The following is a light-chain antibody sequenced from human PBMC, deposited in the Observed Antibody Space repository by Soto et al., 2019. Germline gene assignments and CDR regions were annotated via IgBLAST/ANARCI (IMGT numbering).Light chain of an antibody. CDR3: CSYAGSYTK. CDR1: SSDVGGYNY. Sequence: SALTQPRSVSGSPGQSVTISCTGTSSDVGGYNYVSWYQQHPGKAPKLMIYDVSKRPSGVPDRFSGSKSGNTASLTISGLQAEDEADYYCCSYAGSYTKFGGGTKLTVL. CDR2: DVS. J-gene: IGLJ3*02. V-gene: IGLV2-11*01.